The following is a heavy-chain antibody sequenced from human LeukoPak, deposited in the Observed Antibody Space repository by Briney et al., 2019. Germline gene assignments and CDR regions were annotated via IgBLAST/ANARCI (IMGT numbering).Heavy chain of an antibody. J-gene: IGHJ4*02. CDR3: ARPSGNLGEANPGGDY. V-gene: IGHV1-69*13. CDR2: IIPIFGTA. CDR1: GGTFSSYA. D-gene: IGHD3-10*01. Sequence: SVKVSRKASGGTFSSYAISWVRQAPGQGLEWMGGIIPIFGTANYAQKFQGRVTITADESTSTAYMELSSLRSEDTAVYYCARPSGNLGEANPGGDYWGQGTLVTVSS.